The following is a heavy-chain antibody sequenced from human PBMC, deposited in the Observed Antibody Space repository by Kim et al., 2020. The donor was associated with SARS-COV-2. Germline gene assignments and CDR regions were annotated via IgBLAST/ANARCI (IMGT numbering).Heavy chain of an antibody. D-gene: IGHD6-13*01. V-gene: IGHV3-23*01. CDR1: GFTFGSYA. J-gene: IGHJ6*02. Sequence: GGSLRLSCAASGFTFGSYAMSWVRQAPGKGLEWVSGISGSGGSSDYADSVKVRFTISRDNSKNTQYLQMNSLRAEDTAVYYCAKTLYSSQLFYYGMDVWGQGTTVTVSS. CDR3: AKTLYSSQLFYYGMDV. CDR2: ISGSGGSS.